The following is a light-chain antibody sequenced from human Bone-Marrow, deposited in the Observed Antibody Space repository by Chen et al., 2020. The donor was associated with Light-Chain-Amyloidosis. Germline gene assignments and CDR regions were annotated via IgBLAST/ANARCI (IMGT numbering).Light chain of an antibody. CDR1: NIGPTS. CDR3: QVWDRSSDRPV. J-gene: IGLJ3*02. Sequence: SYVLTHPSSVSVSPGQTATFACGGNNIGPTSVHWYQQTPGQAPLLLVYDDSDRPSGIPERLTGSNSGNTATLTISRVEAGDEADYYCQVWDRSSDRPVFGGGTKLTVL. CDR2: DDS. V-gene: IGLV3-21*02.